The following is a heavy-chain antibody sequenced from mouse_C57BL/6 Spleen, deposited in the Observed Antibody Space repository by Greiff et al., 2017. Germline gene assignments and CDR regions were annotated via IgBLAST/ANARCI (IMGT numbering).Heavy chain of an antibody. V-gene: IGHV1-39*01. D-gene: IGHD1-1*01. Sequence: VHVKQSGPELVKPGASVKISCKASGYSFTDYNMNWVKQSNGKSLEWIGVINPNYGTTSYNQKFQGKATLTVDQSSSTAYMQLNRLTSEDSAVYYCARERSYYAMDYWGQGTSVTVSS. CDR1: GYSFTDYN. J-gene: IGHJ4*01. CDR3: ARERSYYAMDY. CDR2: INPNYGTT.